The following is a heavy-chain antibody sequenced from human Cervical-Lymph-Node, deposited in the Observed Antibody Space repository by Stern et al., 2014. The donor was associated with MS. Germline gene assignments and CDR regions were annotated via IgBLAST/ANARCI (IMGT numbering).Heavy chain of an antibody. V-gene: IGHV1-69*01. Sequence: QLVQSGAEVKKPGSSVKVSCKASGGTFSNYAISWVRQAPGQGLEWVGGIIPIFGTANYAQKFQGRVTITADESTSTAYMELSSLRSEDTAVYYCAATGGSGSYYNEDNYGMDVWGQGTTVTVSS. D-gene: IGHD3-10*01. CDR2: IIPIFGTA. CDR3: AATGGSGSYYNEDNYGMDV. CDR1: GGTFSNYA. J-gene: IGHJ6*02.